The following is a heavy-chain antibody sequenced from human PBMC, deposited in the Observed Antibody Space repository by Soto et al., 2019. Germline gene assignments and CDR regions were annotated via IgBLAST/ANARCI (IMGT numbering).Heavy chain of an antibody. D-gene: IGHD2-2*01. Sequence: PGESLKISCKGSGYSFTSYWIGWVRQMPGKGLEWMGITYPGDSDTRYSPSFQGQVTISADKSISTAYLQWSSLKASDTAMYYCARLGPPHFVVVPAAMGCYYYYYMDVWGKGTTVTVSS. CDR1: GYSFTSYW. CDR2: TYPGDSDT. V-gene: IGHV5-51*01. CDR3: ARLGPPHFVVVPAAMGCYYYYYMDV. J-gene: IGHJ6*03.